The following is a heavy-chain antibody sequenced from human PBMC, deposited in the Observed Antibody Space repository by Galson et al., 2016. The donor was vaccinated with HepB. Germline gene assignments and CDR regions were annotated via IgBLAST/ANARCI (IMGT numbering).Heavy chain of an antibody. CDR1: GGPFKNYP. CDR2: SLPLLGAT. J-gene: IGHJ4*02. Sequence: SVKVSCKASGGPFKNYPFAWVRQAPGQGLEWMGYSLPLLGATNYAQKFQDRVTITADESTSTVYMELTSLTSEDTVIYYCARDYGYTYAYNYWGQGTLVTVSS. D-gene: IGHD5-18*01. V-gene: IGHV1-69*11. CDR3: ARDYGYTYAYNY.